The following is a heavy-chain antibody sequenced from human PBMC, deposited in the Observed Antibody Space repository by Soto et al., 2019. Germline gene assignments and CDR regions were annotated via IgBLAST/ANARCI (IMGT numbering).Heavy chain of an antibody. J-gene: IGHJ3*02. CDR2: INPNSGGT. CDR3: ARGHGTYYYDSSGYSDAFDI. D-gene: IGHD3-22*01. Sequence: ASVKVSCKASGYTFTGYYMHWVRQAPGQGLEWMGWINPNSGGTNYAQKFQGWVTMTRDTSISTAYMELSRLRSDDTALYYCARGHGTYYYDSSGYSDAFDIWGQGTMVTVSS. V-gene: IGHV1-2*04. CDR1: GYTFTGYY.